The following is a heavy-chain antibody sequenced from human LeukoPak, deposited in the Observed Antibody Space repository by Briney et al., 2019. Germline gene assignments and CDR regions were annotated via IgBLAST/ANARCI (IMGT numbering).Heavy chain of an antibody. CDR1: GYTFTSYY. CDR3: ARHHYYDSSGYYSPFDY. CDR2: INPSGGST. J-gene: IGHJ4*02. D-gene: IGHD3-22*01. Sequence: ASVKVSCKASGYTFTSYYMHWVRQAPGQGLEWMGIINPSGGSTSYAQKFQGRVTMTRDTSTSTVYMELSSLRSEDTAVYYCARHHYYDSSGYYSPFDYWGQGTLVTVSS. V-gene: IGHV1-46*03.